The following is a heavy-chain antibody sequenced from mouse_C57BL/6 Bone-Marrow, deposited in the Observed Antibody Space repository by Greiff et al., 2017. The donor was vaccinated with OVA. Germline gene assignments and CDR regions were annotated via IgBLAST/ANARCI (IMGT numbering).Heavy chain of an antibody. D-gene: IGHD2-4*01. CDR2: ISSGGSYT. Sequence: EVQLVESGGDLVKPGGSLKLSCAASGFTFSSYGMSWVRQTPDKRLEWVATISSGGSYTYYPDSVKGRFTISRDNAKNTLYLQMSHLKSEDTAMYYCAREGIYYDYSYAMDYWGQGTSVTVSS. CDR3: AREGIYYDYSYAMDY. CDR1: GFTFSSYG. J-gene: IGHJ4*01. V-gene: IGHV5-6*01.